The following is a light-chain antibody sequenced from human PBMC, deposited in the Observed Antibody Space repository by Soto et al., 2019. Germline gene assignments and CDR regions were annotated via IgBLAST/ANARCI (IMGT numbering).Light chain of an antibody. V-gene: IGKV1-5*01. J-gene: IGKJ2*01. CDR2: DAS. Sequence: DIQMTQSPSTLSASVGDRVTITCRASQSISSWLAWYQQKPGKAPKLLIYDASSLESGVPSRFSGSGSWTEFTLTISRLQPDDFATYYCQQYNSYSLFGQGTKLEIK. CDR1: QSISSW. CDR3: QQYNSYSL.